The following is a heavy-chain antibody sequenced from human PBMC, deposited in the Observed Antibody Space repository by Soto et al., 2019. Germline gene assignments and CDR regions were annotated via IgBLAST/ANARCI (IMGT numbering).Heavy chain of an antibody. V-gene: IGHV1-18*01. CDR1: GYPFTNYD. CDR3: ARSGLPDPVVVVGHTPFDP. Sequence: ASVKVSCKASGYPFTNYDINWVRQAPGQGLEWMGWISAYNGDTNYAQKLQGRVTMTTDTSTRTAYMELRSLRSDDTAVYYCARSGLPDPVVVVGHTPFDPWGQGTLVTVS. J-gene: IGHJ5*02. D-gene: IGHD2-15*01. CDR2: ISAYNGDT.